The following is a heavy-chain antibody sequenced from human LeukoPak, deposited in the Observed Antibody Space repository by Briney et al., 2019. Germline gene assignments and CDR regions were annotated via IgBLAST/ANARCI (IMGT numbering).Heavy chain of an antibody. CDR3: ARDSGSYLGDY. CDR1: GFTFSSYV. V-gene: IGHV3-30-3*01. D-gene: IGHD1-26*01. CDR2: ISYDGSNK. J-gene: IGHJ4*02. Sequence: GGSLRLSCAASGFTFSSYVMHWVRQAPGKGLEWVAVISYDGSNKYYADSVKGRFTISRDNSKNTLYLQMNSLRAEDTAVYYCARDSGSYLGDYWGQGTLVTVSS.